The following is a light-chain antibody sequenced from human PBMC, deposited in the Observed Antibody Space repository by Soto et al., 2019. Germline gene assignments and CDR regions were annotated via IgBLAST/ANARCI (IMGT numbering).Light chain of an antibody. V-gene: IGLV1-51*02. CDR2: ENN. J-gene: IGLJ1*01. Sequence: QSVLGEPPPVCAAPAHKVNISSSGGRPNLGINFVSWYQQFPGAVPKLLIYENNKRPSGIPDRFSGAKSGTSAPLDITGLQTGDEADYYCATWDGSLSAGVFGGGTKVTVL. CDR3: ATWDGSLSAGV. CDR1: RPNLGINF.